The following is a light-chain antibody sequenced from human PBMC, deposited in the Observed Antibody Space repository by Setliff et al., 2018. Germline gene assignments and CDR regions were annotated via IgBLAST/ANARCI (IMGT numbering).Light chain of an antibody. CDR3: TAYTSGTTYV. J-gene: IGLJ1*01. Sequence: QSVLTQPASVSGSPGQSITISCTGTSSDVGGYNYVSWYQQHPGKAPKVMIYDVSKRPSGVSNRFSGSKSGNTASLTISGLQTEDEADYYCTAYTSGTTYVFGTGTKVTVL. CDR2: DVS. V-gene: IGLV2-14*03. CDR1: SSDVGGYNY.